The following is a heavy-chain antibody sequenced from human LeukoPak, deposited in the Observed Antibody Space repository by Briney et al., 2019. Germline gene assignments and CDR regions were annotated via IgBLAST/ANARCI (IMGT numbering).Heavy chain of an antibody. CDR2: INHSGST. J-gene: IGHJ4*02. CDR1: GGSFSGYY. V-gene: IGHV4-34*01. Sequence: SETLSLTCAVYGGSFSGYYWSWIRQPPGKGLEWIGEINHSGSTNYNPSLKSRVTISVDTSKNQFSLKLSSVTAADTAVYYCARGRSGSFRGDYFDYWGQGTLVTVSS. D-gene: IGHD1-26*01. CDR3: ARGRSGSFRGDYFDY.